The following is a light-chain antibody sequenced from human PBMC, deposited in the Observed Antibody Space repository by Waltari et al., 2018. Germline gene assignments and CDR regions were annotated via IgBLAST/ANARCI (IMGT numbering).Light chain of an antibody. J-gene: IGKJ2*01. CDR1: QSLLYSNGYNY. CDR3: MQALQTPYT. Sequence: DIVMTQFPLSLPVPPGEPASFSCSSRQSLLYSNGYNYLDWYLQKPGQSPQPLIYLGSNRASGVPDRFSGSGSGTDFTLKISRVEAEDVGVYYCMQALQTPYTFGQGTKLEIK. CDR2: LGS. V-gene: IGKV2-28*01.